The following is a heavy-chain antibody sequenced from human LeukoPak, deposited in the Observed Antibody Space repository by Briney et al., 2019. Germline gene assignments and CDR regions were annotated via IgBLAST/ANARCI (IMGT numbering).Heavy chain of an antibody. D-gene: IGHD5-24*01. V-gene: IGHV4-59*11. CDR3: ARERLSRDGYQFDY. Sequence: SETLSLTCTVSDDSINNHFWSWIRQSPGRGLEWIGYIHYSGSTNYNPSLKSRVTISVDTSKNQFSLKLSSVTAADTAVYYCARERLSRDGYQFDYWGQGTLVTVSS. J-gene: IGHJ4*02. CDR2: IHYSGST. CDR1: DDSINNHF.